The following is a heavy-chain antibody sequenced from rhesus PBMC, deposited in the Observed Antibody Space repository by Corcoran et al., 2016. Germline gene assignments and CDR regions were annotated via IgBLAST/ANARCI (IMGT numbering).Heavy chain of an antibody. CDR3: ARDRGYSGYSYFDY. CDR2: IYGRSGST. J-gene: IGHJ4*01. D-gene: IGHD5-42*01. Sequence: QVQLQESGPGLVKPSETLSLTCAVSGGSISSNYWSWIRQPPGKGLEWIGYIYGRSGSTYYNPSLKSRVTLSTDTSKNQFSLKLSSVTAADTAVYYCARDRGYSGYSYFDYWGQGVLVTVSS. CDR1: GGSISSNY. V-gene: IGHV4-160*01.